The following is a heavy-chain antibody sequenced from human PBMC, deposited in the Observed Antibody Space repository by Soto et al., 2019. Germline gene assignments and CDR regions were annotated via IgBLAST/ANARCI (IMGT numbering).Heavy chain of an antibody. CDR3: ASDLSPPGGFFYEAFDV. V-gene: IGHV3-7*05. D-gene: IGHD5-12*01. Sequence: EVQLVESGGGLVQPGESLRLSCAASGFTFSAFWMTWLRQAPGKGLEWVANIKRDGTVTHYGDSVEGRCTLSRDNAQNSLFLQLNSLRPEDTAMYYCASDLSPPGGFFYEAFDVWGQGTIVTVSS. J-gene: IGHJ3*01. CDR2: IKRDGTVT. CDR1: GFTFSAFW.